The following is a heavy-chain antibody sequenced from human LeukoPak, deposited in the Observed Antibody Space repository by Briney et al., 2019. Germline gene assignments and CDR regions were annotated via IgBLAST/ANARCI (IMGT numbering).Heavy chain of an antibody. CDR2: ISAYNGNT. D-gene: IGHD6-19*01. CDR1: GYTFTSYG. V-gene: IGHV1-18*01. J-gene: IGHJ6*02. CDR3: AGDVNHSSGWYLDYYYGMDV. Sequence: ASVKVSCEASGYTFTSYGISWVRQAPGQGLEWMGWISAYNGNTNYAQKLQGRVTMTTDTSTSTAYMELRSLRSDDTAVYYCAGDVNHSSGWYLDYYYGMDVWGQGTTVTVSS.